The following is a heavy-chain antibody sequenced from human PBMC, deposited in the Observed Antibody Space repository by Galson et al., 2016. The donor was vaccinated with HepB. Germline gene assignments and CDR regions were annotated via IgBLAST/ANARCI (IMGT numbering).Heavy chain of an antibody. D-gene: IGHD3-3*01. CDR1: GFTFSHYY. V-gene: IGHV3-7*03. Sequence: SLRLSCAASGFTFSHYYMHWVRHTPSKGLEWVANIKQDGSEEYYVDSVEGRFTISRDNAKNSLYLQMNSLRAEDTALYYCARDFLFAHDLWGPGTLVTVSS. CDR3: ARDFLFAHDL. J-gene: IGHJ5*02. CDR2: IKQDGSEE.